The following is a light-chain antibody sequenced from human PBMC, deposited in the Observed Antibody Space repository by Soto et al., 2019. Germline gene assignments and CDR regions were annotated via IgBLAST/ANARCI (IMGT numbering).Light chain of an antibody. Sequence: EIVLTQSPATLSVSPGETDTLSCRASQSVGSAVAWYQHRPGQAPRLLIVAASIRATGVPGRFSGGGSGTEFTLTISGLQSEDFAVYYCQHYINWPPLTFGGGTTVDIK. V-gene: IGKV3-15*01. CDR1: QSVGSA. J-gene: IGKJ4*01. CDR2: AAS. CDR3: QHYINWPPLT.